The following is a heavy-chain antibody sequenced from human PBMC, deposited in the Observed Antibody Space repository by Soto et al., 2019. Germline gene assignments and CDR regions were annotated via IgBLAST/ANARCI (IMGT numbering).Heavy chain of an antibody. CDR2: ISSSSSYI. J-gene: IGHJ3*02. CDR1: GFTFSDYY. CDR3: ARDKGPLGRAFDI. V-gene: IGHV3-11*06. D-gene: IGHD3-10*01. Sequence: GGSLRLSCAASGFTFSDYYMSWIRQAPGKGLEWVSSISSSSSYIYYADSVKGRFTISRDNAKNSLYLQMNSLRAEDTAVYYCARDKGPLGRAFDIWGQGTMVTVSS.